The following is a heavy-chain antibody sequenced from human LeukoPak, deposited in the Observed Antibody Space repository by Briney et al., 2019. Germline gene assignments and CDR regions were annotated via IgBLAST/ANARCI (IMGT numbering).Heavy chain of an antibody. Sequence: GGSLRLSCAASGFTFSSYAMSWVRQAPGKGLEWVSGISGSGGSTYYADSVKGRFTISRDNSKNTLYLQMNSLRAEDTAVYYCAKDVTGFWSHDYWGQGTLVTVSS. J-gene: IGHJ4*02. D-gene: IGHD3-3*01. CDR3: AKDVTGFWSHDY. CDR2: ISGSGGST. V-gene: IGHV3-23*01. CDR1: GFTFSSYA.